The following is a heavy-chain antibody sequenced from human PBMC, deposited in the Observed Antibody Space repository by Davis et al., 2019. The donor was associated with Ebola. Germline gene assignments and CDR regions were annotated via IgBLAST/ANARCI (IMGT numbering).Heavy chain of an antibody. CDR2: VYYSGST. V-gene: IGHV4-39*01. CDR1: GGSISSSSYN. CDR3: ARLPGYCSGGSCYSYTFDY. D-gene: IGHD2-15*01. Sequence: GSLRLSCTVSGGSISSSSYNWAWIRQPPGKGLEWIGSVYYSGSTYYNPSLKSRVTISVDTSKKQFSLKLSSVTAADTSVYYCARLPGYCSGGSCYSYTFDYWGQGTLVTVSS. J-gene: IGHJ4*02.